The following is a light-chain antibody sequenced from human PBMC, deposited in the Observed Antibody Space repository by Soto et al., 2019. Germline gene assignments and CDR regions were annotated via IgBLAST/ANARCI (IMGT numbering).Light chain of an antibody. CDR1: NSNIGASYD. CDR3: QSYDSVNDWV. CDR2: GNT. V-gene: IGLV1-40*01. Sequence: QSVLTQPPSVSGAPGQRVTITCTGSNSNIGASYDVHWYQQAPGTAPKVLIYGNTNRPSGVPDRFSGSKSGTSASLAITGLQAEDEAVYYCQSYDSVNDWVFGGGTKVTVL. J-gene: IGLJ3*02.